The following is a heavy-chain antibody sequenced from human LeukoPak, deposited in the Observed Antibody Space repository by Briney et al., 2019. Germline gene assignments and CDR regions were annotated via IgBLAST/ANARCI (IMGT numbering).Heavy chain of an antibody. J-gene: IGHJ4*02. Sequence: PGGSLRLSCAASGFTFTSYEMNWVRQAPGKGLEWVSYISSSGSAIDYADSVKGRFTISRDNAKNSLYLQMNSLRAEDTAVYYCATGRGGPGSIIFDYWGQGTLVTVSS. D-gene: IGHD1-1*01. CDR2: ISSSGSAI. CDR1: GFTFTSYE. V-gene: IGHV3-48*03. CDR3: ATGRGGPGSIIFDY.